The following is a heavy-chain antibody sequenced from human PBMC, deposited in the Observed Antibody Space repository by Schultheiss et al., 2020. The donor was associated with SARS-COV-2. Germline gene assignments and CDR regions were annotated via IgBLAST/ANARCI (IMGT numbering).Heavy chain of an antibody. CDR3: ARDLYDGIQLWAGHAWFDP. Sequence: VKVSCKASGYTFTSYGISWVRQAPGQGLEWMGWISAYNGNTNYAQKLQGRVTMTTDTSTSTAYMELMSLRSDDTAVYYCARDLYDGIQLWAGHAWFDPWGQGTLVTVSS. V-gene: IGHV1-18*01. CDR2: ISAYNGNT. D-gene: IGHD5-18*01. J-gene: IGHJ5*02. CDR1: GYTFTSYG.